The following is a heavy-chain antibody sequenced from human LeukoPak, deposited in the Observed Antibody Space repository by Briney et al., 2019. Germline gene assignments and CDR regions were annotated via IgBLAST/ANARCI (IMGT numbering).Heavy chain of an antibody. Sequence: GGSLSLSCAPSGFTFSSYAMSWVRQAPGKGLEWVSAISGSGGSTYYADSVKGRFTLSRDNSKNTLYLQMNSLRAEDTAVYYCAKVIVRYYYNMDVWGKGTTVTVSS. CDR3: AKVIVRYYYNMDV. J-gene: IGHJ6*03. D-gene: IGHD3-16*02. CDR1: GFTFSSYA. CDR2: ISGSGGST. V-gene: IGHV3-23*01.